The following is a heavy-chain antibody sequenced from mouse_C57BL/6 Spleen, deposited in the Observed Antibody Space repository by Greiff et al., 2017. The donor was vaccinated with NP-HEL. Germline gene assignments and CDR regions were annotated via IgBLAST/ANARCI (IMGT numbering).Heavy chain of an antibody. CDR3: AREGSGSSMDY. CDR1: GYSITSGYD. J-gene: IGHJ4*01. D-gene: IGHD1-1*01. CDR2: ISYSSST. Sequence: ESGPGMVKPSQSLSLTCTVTGYSITSGYDWHWIRHFPGNKLEWMGYISYSSSTNYNPSLKSRISITHDTSKNHFFLKLNSVTTEDTATYYCAREGSGSSMDYWGQGTSVTVSS. V-gene: IGHV3-1*01.